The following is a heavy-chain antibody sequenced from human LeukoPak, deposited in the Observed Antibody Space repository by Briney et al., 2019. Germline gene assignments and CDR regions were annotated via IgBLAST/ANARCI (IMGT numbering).Heavy chain of an antibody. CDR1: GGSFSGYY. J-gene: IGHJ6*03. Sequence: SETLSLTCAVYGGSFSGYYWSWIRQPPGKGLEWIGEINHSGSTNYNPSLKSRVTISVDTSKNQFSLKLSSVTAADTAVYYCARDWGPDHYYYMDVWGKGTTVTISS. CDR3: ARDWGPDHYYYMDV. D-gene: IGHD3-16*01. CDR2: INHSGST. V-gene: IGHV4-34*01.